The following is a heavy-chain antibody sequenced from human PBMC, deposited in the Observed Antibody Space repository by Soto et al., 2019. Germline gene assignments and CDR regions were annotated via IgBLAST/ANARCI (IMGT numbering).Heavy chain of an antibody. Sequence: QLQLVQSGTEVKKPGSSVTVSCKASGGTFGNYAINWLRQAPGQGLQWMGDISPMFHKANYEQTFQGRVSITADESTNTVYMELSSLRSEDTALYYCAREVEVHTPAVGAWGQGTLVTVSS. D-gene: IGHD2-2*01. CDR2: ISPMFHKA. CDR1: GGTFGNYA. CDR3: AREVEVHTPAVGA. V-gene: IGHV1-69*01. J-gene: IGHJ5*02.